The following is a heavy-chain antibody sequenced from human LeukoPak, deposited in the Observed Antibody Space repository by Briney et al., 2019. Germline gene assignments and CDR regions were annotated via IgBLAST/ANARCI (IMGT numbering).Heavy chain of an antibody. V-gene: IGHV4-39*02. J-gene: IGHJ4*02. Sequence: PSETLSLTCTVSNGSISISSYYWGWIRQSPGKGLEWIGSIYYSGNTYFNPSLKSRVTISVDTSKTQFSLNLSSVSAADTAVYYCAKDTKGFQDYWGQGTLVTVSS. CDR1: NGSISISSYY. CDR2: IYYSGNT. CDR3: AKDTKGFQDY.